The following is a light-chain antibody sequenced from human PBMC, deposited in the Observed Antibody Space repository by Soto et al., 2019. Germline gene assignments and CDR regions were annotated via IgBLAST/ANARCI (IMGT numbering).Light chain of an antibody. J-gene: IGLJ1*01. Sequence: QSVLTQPASVSGSPGQSITISCTGTSSDVGAYNYASWYQQYPGEAPKVIIYDVSHRPAGVSNRFSGSKSGNTASLTISGLQTQDEADNYCSSYTSATTYVFGTGTKVTVL. CDR2: DVS. CDR3: SSYTSATTYV. V-gene: IGLV2-14*01. CDR1: SSDVGAYNY.